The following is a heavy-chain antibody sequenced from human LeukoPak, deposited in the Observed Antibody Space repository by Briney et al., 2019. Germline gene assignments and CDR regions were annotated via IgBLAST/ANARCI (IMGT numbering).Heavy chain of an antibody. CDR1: GFTFSSYS. Sequence: GGSLRLSCAASGFTFSSYSMNWVRQAPGEGLEWVSSISSSSSYIYYADSVKGRFTISRDNAKNSLYLQMNSLRAEDTAVYYCARDHSSGWYDWFDPWGQGTLVTVSS. CDR3: ARDHSSGWYDWFDP. J-gene: IGHJ5*02. D-gene: IGHD6-19*01. CDR2: ISSSSSYI. V-gene: IGHV3-21*01.